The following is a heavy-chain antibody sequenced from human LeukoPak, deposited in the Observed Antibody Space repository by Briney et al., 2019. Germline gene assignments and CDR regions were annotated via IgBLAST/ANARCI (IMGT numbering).Heavy chain of an antibody. Sequence: SETLSLTCTVSGGSISSSSYYWGWVRQPPGTGREWIGSIYYSGSTYYNPSLKSRVTISVDTSKNQFSLKLSSVTAADTAVYYCARDPSVVIPAYYGMDVWGQGTTVTVSS. CDR1: GGSISSSSYY. V-gene: IGHV4-39*02. D-gene: IGHD3-22*01. CDR3: ARDPSVVIPAYYGMDV. CDR2: IYYSGST. J-gene: IGHJ6*02.